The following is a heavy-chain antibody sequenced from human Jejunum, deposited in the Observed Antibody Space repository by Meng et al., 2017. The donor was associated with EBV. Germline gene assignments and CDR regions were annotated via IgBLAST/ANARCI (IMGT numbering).Heavy chain of an antibody. V-gene: IGHV2-5*01. D-gene: IGHD5/OR15-5a*01. CDR2: IYWNGDE. CDR1: GFSLTTRGVG. CDR3: AQRILRAGFDP. Sequence: QITLKESGPALVKPAXTLTLPCTFSGFSLTTRGVGVGWIRQPPAKALEWLALIYWNGDEHYSPSLRTRLTISKVTSKNQVVLTMTDMDPVDTATYYCAQRILRAGFDPWGQGVLVTVSS. J-gene: IGHJ5*02.